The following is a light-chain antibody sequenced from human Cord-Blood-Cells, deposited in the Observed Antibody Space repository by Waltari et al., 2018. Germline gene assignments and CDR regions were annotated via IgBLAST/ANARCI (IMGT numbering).Light chain of an antibody. CDR1: SSDVGGYNY. V-gene: IGLV2-11*01. CDR3: CSYAGSYV. J-gene: IGLJ1*01. CDR2: DVS. Sequence: QSALTQPRSVSGSPGQSVTISCTGTSSDVGGYNYVSWYPQHPGKAPKLMIYDVSKRPSGVPDRVSGSKSGNTASLTISGLQAEDEADYYCCSYAGSYVFGTGTKVTVL.